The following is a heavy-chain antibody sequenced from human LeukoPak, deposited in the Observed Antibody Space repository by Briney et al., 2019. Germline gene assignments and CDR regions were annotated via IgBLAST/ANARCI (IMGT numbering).Heavy chain of an antibody. CDR2: IYYSGST. D-gene: IGHD5-18*01. CDR1: GGSISSYY. Sequence: PSETLSLTCTVSGGSISSYYWSWIRQPPGKGLEWIGYIYYSGSTSYNPSLKSRVTISVDPSKNHFSLKLSSVTAADTAVYYCARFRVDTYWYFDLWGRGTLVTVPS. J-gene: IGHJ2*01. CDR3: ARFRVDTYWYFDL. V-gene: IGHV4-59*01.